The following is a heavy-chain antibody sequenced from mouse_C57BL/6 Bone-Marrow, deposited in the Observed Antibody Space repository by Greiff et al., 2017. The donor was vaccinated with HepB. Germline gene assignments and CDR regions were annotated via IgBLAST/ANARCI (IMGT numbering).Heavy chain of an antibody. Sequence: VQLQQSGAELVRPGASVKLSCKASGYTFTDYYINWVKQRPGQGLEWIARIYPGSGNTYYNEKFKGKATLTAEKSSSTAYMQLSSLTSEDSAVYFCATRTITTVVATDYWGQGTTLTVSS. CDR2: IYPGSGNT. V-gene: IGHV1-76*01. CDR3: ATRTITTVVATDY. D-gene: IGHD1-1*01. J-gene: IGHJ2*01. CDR1: GYTFTDYY.